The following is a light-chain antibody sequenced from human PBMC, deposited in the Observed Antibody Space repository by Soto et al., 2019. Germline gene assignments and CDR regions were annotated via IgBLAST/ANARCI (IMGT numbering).Light chain of an antibody. J-gene: IGKJ4*01. V-gene: IGKV3-20*01. CDR1: QSVSSSF. CDR3: QQYGSSPLT. CDR2: GAS. Sequence: EIVLTQSPGTLSLSPGERATLSCRASQSVSSSFLAWYQQKPGQAPRLLIYGASSRATGIPDRFSGSGSGTDFTLTISRLEPEDVAVYYLQQYGSSPLTFGGGTCVEIK.